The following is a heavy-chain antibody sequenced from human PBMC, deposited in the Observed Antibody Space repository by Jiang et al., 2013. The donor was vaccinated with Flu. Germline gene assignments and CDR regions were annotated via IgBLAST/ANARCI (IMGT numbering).Heavy chain of an antibody. CDR1: GFTFSTFP. Sequence: VQLVESGGGVVQPGGSLRLSCVASGFTFSTFPLHWVRQAPGKGLEWVAVISNDGYSEFYADSVKGRFTLSRDNSKNTLYLQVNSLTAADTAMYYCARGIVVPDPAAGVGLWGQGTLITVSS. D-gene: IGHD2-21*01. CDR3: ARGIVVPDPAAGVGL. J-gene: IGHJ4*02. CDR2: ISNDGYSE. V-gene: IGHV3-30-3*01.